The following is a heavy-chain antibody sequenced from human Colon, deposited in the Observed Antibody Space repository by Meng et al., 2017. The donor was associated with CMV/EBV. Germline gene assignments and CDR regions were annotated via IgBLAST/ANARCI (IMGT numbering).Heavy chain of an antibody. CDR2: NNRYANLI. CDR3: ARDFGGGDDY. D-gene: IGHD3-10*01. Sequence: LACAASGFTLSNYWVHWVRQAPGKGLEWVSRNNRYANLIDYAGSVRGRFTVSRDSARDTVYLQMHSLRFEDTAVYHCARDFGGGDDYWGQGTLVTVSS. CDR1: GFTLSNYW. V-gene: IGHV3-74*01. J-gene: IGHJ4*02.